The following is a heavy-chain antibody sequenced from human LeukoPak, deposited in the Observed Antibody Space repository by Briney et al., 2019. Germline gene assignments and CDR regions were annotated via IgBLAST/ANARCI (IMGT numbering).Heavy chain of an antibody. Sequence: PGGSLRLSCAASGFTFSSYSMNWVRQAPGKGLEWVSSISSSSSYIYYADSVKGRFTISRGNAKKSLYLQMNSLRAEDTAVYYCARGPESDGYNYDYWGQGTLVTVSS. V-gene: IGHV3-21*01. J-gene: IGHJ4*02. CDR2: ISSSSSYI. CDR1: GFTFSSYS. CDR3: ARGPESDGYNYDY. D-gene: IGHD5-24*01.